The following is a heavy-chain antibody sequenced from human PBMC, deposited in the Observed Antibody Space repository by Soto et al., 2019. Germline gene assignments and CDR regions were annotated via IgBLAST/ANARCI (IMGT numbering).Heavy chain of an antibody. J-gene: IGHJ6*01. CDR2: ISYDGSDK. Sequence: QGQLVESGGGVVQPGTSLRLSCEASAFIFSRYGLHWVRQAPGKGLEWVAVISYDGSDKYYAESVKGRFIISRDKSENTLYLQMNSLRAEDTAVYYCAKDLGSGKPYYYYAMDVW. V-gene: IGHV3-30*18. CDR3: AKDLGSGKPYYYYAMDV. D-gene: IGHD3-10*01. CDR1: AFIFSRYG.